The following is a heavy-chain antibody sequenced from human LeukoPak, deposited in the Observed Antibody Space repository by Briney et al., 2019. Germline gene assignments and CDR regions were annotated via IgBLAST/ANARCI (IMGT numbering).Heavy chain of an antibody. Sequence: PSETLSLTCAVCGGSFSGYYWSWIRQPPGKGLEWIGEINHSGSTNYNPSLKSRVTISVDTSKNQFSLKLSSVTAADTAVYYCARGVIGRTKFDYWGQGTLVTVSS. V-gene: IGHV4-34*01. CDR2: INHSGST. CDR3: ARGVIGRTKFDY. CDR1: GGSFSGYY. J-gene: IGHJ4*02. D-gene: IGHD3-10*01.